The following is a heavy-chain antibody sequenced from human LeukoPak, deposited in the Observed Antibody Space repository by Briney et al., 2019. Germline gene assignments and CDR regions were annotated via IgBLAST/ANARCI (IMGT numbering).Heavy chain of an antibody. Sequence: ASMKVSCKVSGYTLTELSMHWVRQAPGKGLEWMGGFDPEDGETIYAQKFQGRVTMTEDTSTDTAYMELSSLRSEDTAVYYCATVPVAYQLLGYFDYWGQGTLVTVSS. CDR2: FDPEDGET. J-gene: IGHJ4*02. V-gene: IGHV1-24*01. CDR1: GYTLTELS. D-gene: IGHD2-2*01. CDR3: ATVPVAYQLLGYFDY.